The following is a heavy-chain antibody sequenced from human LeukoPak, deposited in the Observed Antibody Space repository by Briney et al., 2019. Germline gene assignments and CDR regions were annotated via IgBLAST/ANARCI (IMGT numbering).Heavy chain of an antibody. CDR2: IYYSGST. CDR3: ARPRIVGGLDAFDI. CDR1: GGSISSYY. V-gene: IGHV4-59*08. Sequence: SETLSLTCTVSGGSISSYYWSWIRQPPGKGLEWIGYIYYSGSTNYNPSLKSRVTISVDTSKNQFSLKLSSVTAADTAVYYCARPRIVGGLDAFDIWGQGTMVTVSS. J-gene: IGHJ3*02. D-gene: IGHD1-26*01.